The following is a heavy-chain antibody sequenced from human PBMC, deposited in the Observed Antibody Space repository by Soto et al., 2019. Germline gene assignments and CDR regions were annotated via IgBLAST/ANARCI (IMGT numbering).Heavy chain of an antibody. Sequence: NPSETLSLTCAVYGGSFSGYYWSWIRQPPGKGLEWIGEINHSGSTNYNPSLKSRVTISVDTSKNQFSLKLSSVTAADTAVYYCASSGRWLRLGYYFDYWGQGTLVTVSS. V-gene: IGHV4-34*01. CDR1: GGSFSGYY. CDR3: ASSGRWLRLGYYFDY. D-gene: IGHD5-12*01. J-gene: IGHJ4*02. CDR2: INHSGST.